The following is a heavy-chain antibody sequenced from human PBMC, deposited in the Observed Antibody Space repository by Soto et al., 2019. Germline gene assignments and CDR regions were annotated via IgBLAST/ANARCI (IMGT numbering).Heavy chain of an antibody. CDR1: SVSNAW. D-gene: IGHD3-10*01. CDR3: TTVRVNSADYYGSGSYYNT. CDR2: IKSKTDGGTT. J-gene: IGHJ5*02. V-gene: IGHV3-15*07. Sequence: SVSNAWMNWVLQAPGKGLEWVGRIKSKTDGGTTDYAAPVKGRFTISRDDSKNTLYLQMNSLKTEDTAVYYCTTVRVNSADYYGSGSYYNTWGQGTLVTVSS.